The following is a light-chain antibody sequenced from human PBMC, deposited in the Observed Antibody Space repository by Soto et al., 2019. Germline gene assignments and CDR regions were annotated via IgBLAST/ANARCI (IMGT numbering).Light chain of an antibody. CDR3: QHLNSYPFT. J-gene: IGKJ5*01. CDR1: QGISSS. Sequence: IQLTQSPSSLSASVGDRVTITCRASQGISSSLAWYQQKPVKAPKLLIYEASTLQSGVPSRFSGSGSGTEFTLTISSLQPEDFATYYCQHLNSYPFTFGQGTRLEIK. V-gene: IGKV1-9*01. CDR2: EAS.